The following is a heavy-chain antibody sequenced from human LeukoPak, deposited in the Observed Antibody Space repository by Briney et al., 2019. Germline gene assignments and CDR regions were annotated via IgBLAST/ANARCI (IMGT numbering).Heavy chain of an antibody. D-gene: IGHD1-14*01. J-gene: IGHJ4*02. Sequence: PGGSLRLSCAASGFTFSNYWMSWVRQGPGKGLEWVADMNEDGSEKYYVDSVKGRFTISRDNAKNSLYLQINSLRAEDTALYYCVSIRRRSTGDYWGQGTLVTVSS. CDR2: MNEDGSEK. CDR3: VSIRRRSTGDY. V-gene: IGHV3-7*01. CDR1: GFTFSNYW.